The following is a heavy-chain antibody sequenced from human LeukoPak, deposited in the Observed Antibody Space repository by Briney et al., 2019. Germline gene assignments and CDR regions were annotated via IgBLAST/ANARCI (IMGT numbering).Heavy chain of an antibody. CDR1: GFTFSTDT. CDR3: ARVMDTGYYSHY. CDR2: ISSGSNYI. Sequence: GGSLRLSCAASGFTFSTDTMNWVRQPPGKGLEWVSSISSGSNYIYYADSVKGRFTISRDNAQNSLYLQMYSLGAEDTAMYYRARVMDTGYYSHYWGQGTLVTVSS. V-gene: IGHV3-21*01. J-gene: IGHJ4*02. D-gene: IGHD3-9*01.